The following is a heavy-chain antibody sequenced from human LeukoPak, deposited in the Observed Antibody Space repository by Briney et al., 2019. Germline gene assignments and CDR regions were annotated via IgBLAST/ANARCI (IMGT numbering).Heavy chain of an antibody. CDR3: ARDSITMIGEDY. D-gene: IGHD3-22*01. V-gene: IGHV1-46*01. J-gene: IGHJ4*02. Sequence: ASVKVSCKASEYTFTGYYMHWVRQAPGQGLEWMGIINPSGGSTSYAQKFQGRATMTRDMSTSTVYMELNSLRAEDTAVYYCARDSITMIGEDYWGQGTLVTVSS. CDR1: EYTFTGYY. CDR2: INPSGGST.